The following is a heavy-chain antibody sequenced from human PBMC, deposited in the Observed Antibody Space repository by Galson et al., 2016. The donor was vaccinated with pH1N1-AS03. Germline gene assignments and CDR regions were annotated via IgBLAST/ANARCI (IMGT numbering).Heavy chain of an antibody. D-gene: IGHD1-14*01. CDR1: GGSINISPYN. V-gene: IGHV4-39*01. Sequence: ETLSLTCPVSGGSINISPYNWGWIRQSPGKGLEWLGSVSFSGTTYYNPSLKSRVSTSMDTSENQISLTLSSVTATDTAVYYCARQAEGRMLTLRHRYFDFWGRGIRVTVSS. CDR3: ARQAEGRMLTLRHRYFDF. CDR2: VSFSGTT. J-gene: IGHJ2*01.